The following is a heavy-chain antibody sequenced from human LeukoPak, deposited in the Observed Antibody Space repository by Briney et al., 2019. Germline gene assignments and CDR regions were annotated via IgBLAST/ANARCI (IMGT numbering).Heavy chain of an antibody. V-gene: IGHV3-11*05. CDR1: GFTFSDYY. Sequence: GGSLRLSCVASGFTFSDYYMSWIRQAPGKGLEWVSYIPSTSSYTSYADSVKGRFTISRDNSKNTLYLQMNSLRDEDTAVYYCARDPYGSIDYWGQGTLVTVSS. CDR3: ARDPYGSIDY. CDR2: IPSTSSYT. D-gene: IGHD3-10*01. J-gene: IGHJ4*02.